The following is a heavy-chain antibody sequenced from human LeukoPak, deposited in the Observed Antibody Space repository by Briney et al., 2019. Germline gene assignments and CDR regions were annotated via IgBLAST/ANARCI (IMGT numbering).Heavy chain of an antibody. CDR1: GGSISSSSYY. CDR3: AREGFITWTQFSFDN. Sequence: PSETLSLTCTVSGGSISSSSYYWGWIRQPPGKGLEWIGSIYYSGSTYYNPSLKSRVTISVDTSKNQFSLKLSSVTAADTAVYYCAREGFITWTQFSFDNWGQGILVTVSS. D-gene: IGHD5-18*01. V-gene: IGHV4-39*02. J-gene: IGHJ4*02. CDR2: IYYSGST.